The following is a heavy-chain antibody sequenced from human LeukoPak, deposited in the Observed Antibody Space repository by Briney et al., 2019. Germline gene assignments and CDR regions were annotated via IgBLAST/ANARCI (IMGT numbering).Heavy chain of an antibody. V-gene: IGHV1-2*02. D-gene: IGHD3-22*01. J-gene: IGHJ4*02. CDR2: INPNTGDT. CDR1: GYTFTGYY. CDR3: ARGYYDSSAYYSADY. Sequence: ASVKVSCKASGYTFTGYYIHCVPQAPGQGRVGMGWINPNTGDTNYAQKFQGRVTMTRDTSISTAYMELTRLRSDDTAVYYCARGYYDSSAYYSADYWGQGTLVTVSS.